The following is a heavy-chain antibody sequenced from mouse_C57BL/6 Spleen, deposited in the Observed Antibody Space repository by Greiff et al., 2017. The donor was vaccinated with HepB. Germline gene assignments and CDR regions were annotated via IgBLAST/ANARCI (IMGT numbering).Heavy chain of an antibody. V-gene: IGHV1-18*01. CDR1: GYTFTDYN. CDR2: INPNNGGT. Sequence: EVKLMESGPELVKPGASVKIPCKASGYTFTDYNMDWVKQSHGKSLEWIGDINPNNGGTIYNQKFKGKATLTVDKSSSTAYMELRSLTSEDTAVYYCARRGGYYVRYDFDYWGQGTTLTVSS. D-gene: IGHD2-3*01. CDR3: ARRGGYYVRYDFDY. J-gene: IGHJ2*01.